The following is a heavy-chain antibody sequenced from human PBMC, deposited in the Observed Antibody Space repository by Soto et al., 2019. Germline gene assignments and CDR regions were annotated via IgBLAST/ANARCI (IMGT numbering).Heavy chain of an antibody. V-gene: IGHV1-2*02. D-gene: IGHD2-2*01. CDR2: INPETGAT. CDR1: GYTFTGYY. Sequence: ASVKVSCKASGYTFTGYYVHWVLEAPGQGLEWMGWINPETGATSYAQKFQGRVTLSRDTSINTAYLELSSLRFDDAAVYFCARERYQVISDGMDVWGQGTTVTVS. J-gene: IGHJ6*02. CDR3: ARERYQVISDGMDV.